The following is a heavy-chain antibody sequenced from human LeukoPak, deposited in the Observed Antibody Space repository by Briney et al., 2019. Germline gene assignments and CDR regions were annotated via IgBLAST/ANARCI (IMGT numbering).Heavy chain of an antibody. Sequence: GESLKISCKGSGYSFTNYWIGWVRQMPGEGLEWMGIIYPGDSDTRYSPSFQGQVTISADKSISTAYLQWSSLKASDTAMYYCARHGDPYYSLYYMDVWGKGTTVTVSS. CDR1: GYSFTNYW. V-gene: IGHV5-51*01. CDR2: IYPGDSDT. J-gene: IGHJ6*03. D-gene: IGHD3-10*01. CDR3: ARHGDPYYSLYYMDV.